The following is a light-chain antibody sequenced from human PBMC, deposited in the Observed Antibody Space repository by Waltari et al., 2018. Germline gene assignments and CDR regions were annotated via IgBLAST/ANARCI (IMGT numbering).Light chain of an antibody. V-gene: IGLV1-47*01. Sequence: QSVLSQPPSASGTPGETITLSCSGSTSNIGAHDVAWFQQFPGTAPRLLIFETTERASWVPGQFSGSKSGTSASLAISGLRSEDEADYFCAAWDASLTVIFGGGIQVTVL. CDR2: ETT. CDR1: TSNIGAHD. CDR3: AAWDASLTVI. J-gene: IGLJ2*01.